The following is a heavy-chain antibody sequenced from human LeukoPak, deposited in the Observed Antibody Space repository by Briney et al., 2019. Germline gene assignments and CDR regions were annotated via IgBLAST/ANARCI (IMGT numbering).Heavy chain of an antibody. CDR2: ISVSGGVR. V-gene: IGHV3-48*02. Sequence: GGSLRLSCVASGYPFSSYSMNWIRQAPGKGLEWVSYISVSGGVRSYADSVKGRFTISRDDARNSLYLQMNSLKDEDTAVYYCARDRGYFYDRLDYWGQGTLVTVSS. J-gene: IGHJ4*02. CDR1: GYPFSSYS. CDR3: ARDRGYFYDRLDY. D-gene: IGHD2/OR15-2a*01.